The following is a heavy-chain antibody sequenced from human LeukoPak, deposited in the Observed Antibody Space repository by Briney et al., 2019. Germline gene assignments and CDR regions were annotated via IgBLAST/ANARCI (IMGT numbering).Heavy chain of an antibody. Sequence: SETLSLTCTVSGGSISSYYWSWIRQPLGKGLEWIGYIYYSGSTNYNPSLKSRVTISVDTSKNQFSLKLSSVTAADTAVYYCARGGPAYNYYDSSGSFDYWGQGTLVTVSS. D-gene: IGHD3-22*01. V-gene: IGHV4-59*01. J-gene: IGHJ4*02. CDR3: ARGGPAYNYYDSSGSFDY. CDR2: IYYSGST. CDR1: GGSISSYY.